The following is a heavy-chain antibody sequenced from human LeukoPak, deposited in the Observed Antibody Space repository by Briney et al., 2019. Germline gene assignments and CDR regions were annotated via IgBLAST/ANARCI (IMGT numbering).Heavy chain of an antibody. J-gene: IGHJ3*02. Sequence: PSETLSLTCAVSGGSISSSNWWSWVRQPPGKGLEWIGEIYHSGSTNYNPSLKSRVTISVDKSKNQFSLKLSSVTAADTAVYYCARVSGITMIVVVVEDPFDIWDQGTMVTVSS. V-gene: IGHV4-4*02. CDR2: IYHSGST. D-gene: IGHD3-22*01. CDR3: ARVSGITMIVVVVEDPFDI. CDR1: GGSISSSNW.